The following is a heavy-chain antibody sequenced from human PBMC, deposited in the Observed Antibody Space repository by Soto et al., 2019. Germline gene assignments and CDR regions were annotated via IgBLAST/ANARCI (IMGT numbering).Heavy chain of an antibody. V-gene: IGHV2-5*02. CDR2: IYWDDDK. J-gene: IGHJ4*02. CDR3: AQRPPGPVDTAMVTFDY. Sequence: GSGPTLVNPTQTLTLTCTFSWFSLSTSGVGVGWIRQPPGKALEWLALIYWDDDKRYSPSLKSRLTITKDTSKNQVVLTMTNMEPVDTATYYCAQRPPGPVDTAMVTFDYWGQETLVTVSS. CDR1: WFSLSTSGVG. D-gene: IGHD5-18*01.